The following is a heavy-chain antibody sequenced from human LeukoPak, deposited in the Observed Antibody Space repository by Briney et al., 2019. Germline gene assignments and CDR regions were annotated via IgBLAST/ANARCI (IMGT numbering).Heavy chain of an antibody. J-gene: IGHJ4*02. CDR2: MNPNSGNT. Sequence: ASVKVSCKASGYTFTSYDINWVRQATGQGLEWMGWMNPNSGNTGYAQKFQGRVTITRNTSISTAYMELSSLRSEDTAVYYCARPAAAGPYYFDYWGQGTLVTVSS. D-gene: IGHD6-13*01. CDR3: ARPAAAGPYYFDY. V-gene: IGHV1-8*03. CDR1: GYTFTSYD.